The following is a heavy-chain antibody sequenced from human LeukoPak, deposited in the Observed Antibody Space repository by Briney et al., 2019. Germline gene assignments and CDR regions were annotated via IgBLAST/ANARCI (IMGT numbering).Heavy chain of an antibody. CDR2: ISSSSSYI. Sequence: PGGSLRLSCAASGFTFSSYSMNWVRQAPGKGLEWVSSISSSSSYIYYADSVKGRFTISRDNAKNSLYLQMNSLRAEDTAVYYFGRDRDALWWGNLLYLDYGGQGPLVTVS. J-gene: IGHJ4*02. V-gene: IGHV3-21*01. D-gene: IGHD3-10*01. CDR3: GRDRDALWWGNLLYLDY. CDR1: GFTFSSYS.